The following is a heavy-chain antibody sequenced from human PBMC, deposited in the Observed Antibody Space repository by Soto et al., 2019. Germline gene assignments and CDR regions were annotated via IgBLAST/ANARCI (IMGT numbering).Heavy chain of an antibody. CDR1: GGSISSGGYY. CDR3: ARESTVTMNWFAP. D-gene: IGHD4-17*01. CDR2: IYYSGST. V-gene: IGHV4-31*03. J-gene: IGHJ5*02. Sequence: SETLSLTCTVSGGSISSGGYYWSWIRQHPGKGLEWIGYIYYSGSTYYNPSLKSRVTISVDTSKNQFSLKLSSVTAADTAVYYCARESTVTMNWFAPRGQGTLVTVSS.